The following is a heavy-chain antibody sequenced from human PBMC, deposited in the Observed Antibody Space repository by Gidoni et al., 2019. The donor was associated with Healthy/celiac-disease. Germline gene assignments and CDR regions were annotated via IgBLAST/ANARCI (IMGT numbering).Heavy chain of an antibody. V-gene: IGHV1-69*04. J-gene: IGHJ4*02. Sequence: QVQLVQSGAEVKKPGSSVKVSCKASGGTFRSYAISWVRQAPGQGLEWIGRIIPILGIANYAQKFQGRVTITADKSTSTAYMELSSLRSEDTAVYYCARSPITGANKEFDYWGQGTLVTVSS. CDR3: ARSPITGANKEFDY. CDR2: IIPILGIA. CDR1: GGTFRSYA. D-gene: IGHD7-27*01.